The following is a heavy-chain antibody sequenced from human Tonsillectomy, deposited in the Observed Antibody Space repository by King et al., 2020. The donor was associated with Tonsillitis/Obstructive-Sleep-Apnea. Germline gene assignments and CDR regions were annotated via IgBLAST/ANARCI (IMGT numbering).Heavy chain of an antibody. CDR3: ARVPTMRFLGGYYYGMDV. D-gene: IGHD3-3*01. V-gene: IGHV5-51*03. CDR2: IYPGDSDT. J-gene: IGHJ6*02. Sequence: QLVQSGAEVKKPGESLKISCKGSGYSFANYWIAWVRQMPGKGLEWMGIIYPGDSDTRYSPSFQGQVTISADKSISTAYLQWSSLRDSDTAMYYCARVPTMRFLGGYYYGMDVWGQGTTVTVSS. CDR1: GYSFANYW.